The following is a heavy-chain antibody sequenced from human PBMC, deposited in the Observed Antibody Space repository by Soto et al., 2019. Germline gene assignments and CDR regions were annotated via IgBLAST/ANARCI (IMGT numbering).Heavy chain of an antibody. CDR3: AKDLGGQRLLWFGESDYYFDY. J-gene: IGHJ4*02. Sequence: EVQLLESGGGLVQPGGSLRLSCAASGFTFSSYAMSWVRQAPGKGLEWVSAISGSGGSTYYADSVKGRFTISRDNSKNTLYMQMNSRRAEDTAVYYCAKDLGGQRLLWFGESDYYFDYWGQGTLVTVSS. CDR1: GFTFSSYA. CDR2: ISGSGGST. V-gene: IGHV3-23*01. D-gene: IGHD3-10*01.